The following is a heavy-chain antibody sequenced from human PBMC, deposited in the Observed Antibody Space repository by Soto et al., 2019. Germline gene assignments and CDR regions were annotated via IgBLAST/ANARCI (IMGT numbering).Heavy chain of an antibody. V-gene: IGHV3-30-3*01. D-gene: IGHD3-16*01. CDR3: ARELMSGMGV. Sequence: QLVESGGGVVQPGRSLRLSCAASGFTFSSYAMHWVRQAPGKGLEWVAVISYDGSKSYYADSVKGRFTISRDDSKNTLYLQMNSLRADEATAVYYCARELMSGMGVWGQVTTVTVSS. J-gene: IGHJ6*02. CDR1: GFTFSSYA. CDR2: ISYDGSKS.